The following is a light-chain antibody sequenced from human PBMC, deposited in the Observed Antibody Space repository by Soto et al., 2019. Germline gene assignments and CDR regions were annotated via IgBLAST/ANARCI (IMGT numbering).Light chain of an antibody. V-gene: IGKV3-20*01. Sequence: VVLTHSLGTLSLYQGERATLSCRASQSVSSSYLAWYQQKPGQAPRLLIYGASRRATGIPDRFSGSGSGTDFTLTISRLEPEDFAVYYCQQYGTSPVSFGQGTKVDNK. CDR3: QQYGTSPVS. J-gene: IGKJ1*01. CDR2: GAS. CDR1: QSVSSSY.